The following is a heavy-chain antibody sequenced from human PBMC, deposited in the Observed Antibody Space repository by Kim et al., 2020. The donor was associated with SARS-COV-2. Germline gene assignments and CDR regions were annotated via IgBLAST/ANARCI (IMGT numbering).Heavy chain of an antibody. CDR1: GFTFSNAW. V-gene: IGHV3-15*01. CDR2: IKSKTDGGTT. J-gene: IGHJ6*01. CDR3: TTEVGHSGYDEDYYYYCGMDS. Sequence: GGSLRLSCAASGFTFSNAWMSWVRQAPGKGLEWVGRIKSKTDGGTTDYAAPVKGRFTIARDDSKNTLYLQMNSLKTEATAVYYCTTEVGHSGYDEDYYYYCGMDSRRQRTTVTLSS. D-gene: IGHD5-12*01.